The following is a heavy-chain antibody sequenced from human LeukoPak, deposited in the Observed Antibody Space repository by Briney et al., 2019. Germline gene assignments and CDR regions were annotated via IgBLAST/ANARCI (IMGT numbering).Heavy chain of an antibody. CDR1: GFTFSSYA. Sequence: GGSLRLSCAASGFTFSSYAMSWVRQAPGKGLEWVSAISGSGGSTYYADSVKGRFTISRDNSKNTLYLQMNSLRAEDTAVYYCARQGRNRDFCSSISCHYFDFWGQGALATVSS. D-gene: IGHD2-2*01. V-gene: IGHV3-23*01. J-gene: IGHJ4*02. CDR3: ARQGRNRDFCSSISCHYFDF. CDR2: ISGSGGST.